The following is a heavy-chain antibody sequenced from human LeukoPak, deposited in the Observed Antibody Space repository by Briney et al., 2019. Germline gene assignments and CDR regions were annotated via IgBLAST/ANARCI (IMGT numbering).Heavy chain of an antibody. Sequence: GGPLRLSCAASGFTFSRYGMHWVRQAPGKGLEWVAVIWYDGSNKYYADSLKGRFTISRDNSKNTLYLQMNSLRAEDTAVYYCARVNRGDAFDIWGQGTLVTV. D-gene: IGHD3-16*02. CDR1: GFTFSRYG. CDR2: IWYDGSNK. CDR3: ARVNRGDAFDI. J-gene: IGHJ3*02. V-gene: IGHV3-33*01.